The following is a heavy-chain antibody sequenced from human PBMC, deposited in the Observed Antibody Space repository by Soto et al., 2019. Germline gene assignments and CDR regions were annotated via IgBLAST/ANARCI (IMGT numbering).Heavy chain of an antibody. V-gene: IGHV4-30-2*01. CDR3: ARLQIGNYGSGHFDY. CDR2: IYNSGST. D-gene: IGHD3-10*01. CDR1: GVSSTSGAYS. J-gene: IGHJ4*02. Sequence: QLQLQESGSGLIKSSETLSLTCAVSGVSSTSGAYSWSWLRQPPGKGLEWIGHIYNSGSTYSNPALRSRVAMSVDRSKYQFSLRLTYVSAADTAVYFCARLQIGNYGSGHFDYWGQAALVTVSS.